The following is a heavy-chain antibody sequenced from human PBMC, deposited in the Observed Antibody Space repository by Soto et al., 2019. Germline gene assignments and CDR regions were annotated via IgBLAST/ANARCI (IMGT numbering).Heavy chain of an antibody. J-gene: IGHJ6*02. Sequence: QVQLVESGGGVVQPGRSLRLSCAASGFTFSSYAMHWVRQAPGKGLEWVAVISYDGSNKYYADSVKGRFTISRENSKNTLYLQMNSLRAEATAVYYCGRGGRGGNYYGLDVWGQGTTVTVSS. CDR2: ISYDGSNK. CDR1: GFTFSSYA. D-gene: IGHD1-1*01. V-gene: IGHV3-30-3*01. CDR3: GRGGRGGNYYGLDV.